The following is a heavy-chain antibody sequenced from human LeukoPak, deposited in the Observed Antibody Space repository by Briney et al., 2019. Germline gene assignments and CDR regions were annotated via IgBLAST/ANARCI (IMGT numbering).Heavy chain of an antibody. CDR3: TRVGYIDEGIDY. CDR2: IYSGGST. CDR1: GFTVSSNY. J-gene: IGHJ4*02. D-gene: IGHD5-24*01. Sequence: PGGSLRLSCAASGFTVSSNYMSWVRQAPGKGLEWVSVIYSGGSTYYADSVKGRFTISRDNAKNSLYLQMNSLRAEDTAIYYCTRVGYIDEGIDYWGRGTLVTVSS. V-gene: IGHV3-53*01.